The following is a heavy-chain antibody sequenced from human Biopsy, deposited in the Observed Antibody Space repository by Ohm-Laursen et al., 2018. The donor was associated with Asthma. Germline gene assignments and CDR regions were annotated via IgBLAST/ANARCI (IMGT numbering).Heavy chain of an antibody. CDR3: ARGYSGSDRIVYYYSGLEV. D-gene: IGHD5-12*01. V-gene: IGHV3-30*03. J-gene: IGHJ6*02. CDR2: LSYDGSNK. CDR1: GFTFRSYG. Sequence: SLRLSCAASGFTFRSYGMHWVRQAPGKGLEWVAFLSYDGSNKYYGDSVKGRFTISRDNSKNTLYLQMDSLRAEDTAVYYCARGYSGSDRIVYYYSGLEVWGQGTTVTVSS.